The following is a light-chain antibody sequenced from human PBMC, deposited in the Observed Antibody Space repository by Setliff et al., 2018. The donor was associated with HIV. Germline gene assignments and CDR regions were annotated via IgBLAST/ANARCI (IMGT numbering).Light chain of an antibody. J-gene: IGLJ1*01. V-gene: IGLV2-11*01. Sequence: QSALTQPRSVSGSPGQSVTISCTGTSSDVGGYNYVSWYQQHPGKAPKLMICDVNKRPSGVPGRFSGSKSGNTASLIISGLQAEDEADYYCCSYAGTYTYVFGTGTKVTVL. CDR1: SSDVGGYNY. CDR2: DVN. CDR3: CSYAGTYTYV.